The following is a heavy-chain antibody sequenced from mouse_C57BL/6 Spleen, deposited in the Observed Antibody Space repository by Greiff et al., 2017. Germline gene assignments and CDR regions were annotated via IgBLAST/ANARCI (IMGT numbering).Heavy chain of an antibody. Sequence: QVQLQQPGAELVKPGASVKLSCKASGYTFTSYWMQWVKQRPGQGLEWIGEIDPSDSYTNYNQKFKGKATLTVDTSSSTAYMQLSSLTSEDSAVYYCASRLSGPVWGSMDYWGQGTSVTVSS. V-gene: IGHV1-50*01. J-gene: IGHJ4*01. CDR2: IDPSDSYT. CDR1: GYTFTSYW. CDR3: ASRLSGPVWGSMDY. D-gene: IGHD2-10*02.